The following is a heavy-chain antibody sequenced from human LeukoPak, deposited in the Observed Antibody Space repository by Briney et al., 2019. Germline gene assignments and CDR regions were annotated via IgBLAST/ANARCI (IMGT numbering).Heavy chain of an antibody. CDR2: INPNSGGT. J-gene: IGHJ4*02. D-gene: IGHD2-2*01. V-gene: IGHV1-2*02. CDR3: ARLLCSRTSCYGYFDY. CDR1: GYTFSGHY. Sequence: ASVKVSCKASGYTFSGHYMHWVRQAPGQGLEWMGWINPNSGGTNYAQKFQGRVTMTRDTSVSTAYMELSRLRSDDTAVYYCARLLCSRTSCYGYFDYWGQGTLVTVSS.